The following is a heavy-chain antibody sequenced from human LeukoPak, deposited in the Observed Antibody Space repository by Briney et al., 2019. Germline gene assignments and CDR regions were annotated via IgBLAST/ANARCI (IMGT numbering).Heavy chain of an antibody. CDR3: PKSGTLGWELPRYFDY. Sequence: PGGSLRLSCAASGFTFSSYSMNWVRQAPGKGLEWVSYISSSSSTTYYADSVKGRFTISRDNSKNTLYLQMNSLRAEDTAVYYCPKSGTLGWELPRYFDYWGQGTLVTVSS. J-gene: IGHJ4*02. CDR2: ISSSSSTT. V-gene: IGHV3-48*01. D-gene: IGHD1-26*01. CDR1: GFTFSSYS.